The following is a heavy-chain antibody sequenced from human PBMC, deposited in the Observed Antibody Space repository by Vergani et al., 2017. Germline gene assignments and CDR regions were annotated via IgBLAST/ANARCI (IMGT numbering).Heavy chain of an antibody. CDR3: ARARCIETCYMSNWLDS. D-gene: IGHD3-9*01. CDR2: IKSDGSIT. V-gene: IGHV3-74*03. J-gene: IGHJ5*01. CDR1: GFSFNSYW. Sequence: EVRLVESGGDLVQPGRSLRLSCSASGFSFNSYWMHWVRQVPGKGLLWVSRIKSDGSITAYADSVKGRFTISRDNAQNTLYLQMNSLRVEDTGVYYCARARCIETCYMSNWLDSWGQGTLVTVSS.